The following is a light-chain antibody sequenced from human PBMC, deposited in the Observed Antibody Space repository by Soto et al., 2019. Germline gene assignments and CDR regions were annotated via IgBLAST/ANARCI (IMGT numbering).Light chain of an antibody. CDR1: QSVRSNY. Sequence: SQSPATLSLSTRAISTLSCRAIQSVRSNYLAWYQQKPGLAPRLLIYDASTRATGIPDRFSGSGSGTDFTLTISRLEPEDSAVYYCHHYGSSPPWTFAQGTKVDIK. CDR2: DAS. CDR3: HHYGSSPPWT. V-gene: IGKV3D-20*01. J-gene: IGKJ1*01.